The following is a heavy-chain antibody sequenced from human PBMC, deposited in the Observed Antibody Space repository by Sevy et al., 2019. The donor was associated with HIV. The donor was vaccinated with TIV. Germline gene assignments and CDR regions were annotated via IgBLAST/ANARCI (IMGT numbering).Heavy chain of an antibody. CDR2: IYSGGST. Sequence: GGSLRLSCAASGFTVSSNYMSWVRQAPGKGLEWVSVIYSGGSTYYADSVKGRFTISRDNSKNTLYLQMNSLRAEDTAVYYCARVLSSGWYRDAFDIWGQGTMVTVSS. J-gene: IGHJ3*02. CDR3: ARVLSSGWYRDAFDI. D-gene: IGHD6-19*01. V-gene: IGHV3-53*01. CDR1: GFTVSSNY.